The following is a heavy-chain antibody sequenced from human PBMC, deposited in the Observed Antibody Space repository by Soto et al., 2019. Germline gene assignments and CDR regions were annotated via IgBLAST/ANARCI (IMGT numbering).Heavy chain of an antibody. CDR1: GFTFSSYA. CDR2: ISYDGSNK. V-gene: IGHV3-30-3*01. J-gene: IGHJ6*02. CDR3: ARGGGGTMIVVVMTTPVDV. D-gene: IGHD3-22*01. Sequence: GGSLRLSCTASGFTFSSYAMHWVRQAPGKGLEWVAVISYDGSNKYYADSVKGRFTISRDNSKNTLYLQMNSLRAEDTAVYYCARGGGGTMIVVVMTTPVDVWGQGTTVTVSS.